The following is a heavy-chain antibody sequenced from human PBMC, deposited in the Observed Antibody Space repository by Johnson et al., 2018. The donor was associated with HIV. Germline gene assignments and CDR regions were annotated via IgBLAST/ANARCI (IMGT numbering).Heavy chain of an antibody. V-gene: IGHV3-9*01. CDR2: ISWNSGSI. Sequence: VQLVESGGGLVQPGRSLRLSCAASGFTFDDYAMHWVRQAPGKGLEWVSGISWNSGSIGYADSVKGRFTIYRANAKHSLYLQMNSLSAEDTALYYCAKDKGGSGWYLHAFDIWGQGTMVTVSS. CDR3: AKDKGGSGWYLHAFDI. D-gene: IGHD6-19*01. CDR1: GFTFDDYA. J-gene: IGHJ3*02.